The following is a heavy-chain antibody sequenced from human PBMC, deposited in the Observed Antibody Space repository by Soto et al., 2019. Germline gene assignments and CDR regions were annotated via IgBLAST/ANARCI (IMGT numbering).Heavy chain of an antibody. J-gene: IGHJ6*03. CDR1: GDSVSSNSAA. V-gene: IGHV6-1*01. CDR2: TYYRSKWYN. CDR3: ARSSYEIGYYYYYMDV. Sequence: PSQTLSLTCAISGDSVSSNSAAWNWIRQSPSRGLEWLGRTYYRSKWYNDYAVSVKSRITINPDTSKNQFSLQLNSVTPEDTAVYYCARSSYEIGYYYYYMDVWGKGTTVTVSS. D-gene: IGHD3-10*01.